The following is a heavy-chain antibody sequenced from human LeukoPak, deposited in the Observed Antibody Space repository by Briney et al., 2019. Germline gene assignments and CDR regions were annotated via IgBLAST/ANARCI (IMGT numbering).Heavy chain of an antibody. D-gene: IGHD3-10*01. J-gene: IGHJ4*02. CDR2: INHSGST. CDR1: GGSFSGYY. Sequence: SETLSLTCAVYGGSFSGYYWSWIRQPPGKGLEWIGEINHSGSTNYNPSLKSRVTMSVDTSKNQFSLKLSSVAAADTAVYYCARGLYGSGSYTNYWGQGTLVTVSS. V-gene: IGHV4-34*01. CDR3: ARGLYGSGSYTNY.